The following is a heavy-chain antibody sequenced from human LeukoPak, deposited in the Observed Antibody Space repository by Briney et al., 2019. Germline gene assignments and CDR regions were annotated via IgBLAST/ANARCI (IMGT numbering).Heavy chain of an antibody. CDR2: IGSSGTTI. CDR1: GFTFSRYS. J-gene: IGHJ4*02. CDR3: ARDLVADY. Sequence: GGSLRLSCAASGFTFSRYSMNWVRQAPGKGLEWVSYIGSSGTTIFYADSVKGRFSISRDNAKNSLYLQMHSLRAEDTALYYCARDLVADYWGLGTLVTVSS. V-gene: IGHV3-48*04. D-gene: IGHD2-8*02.